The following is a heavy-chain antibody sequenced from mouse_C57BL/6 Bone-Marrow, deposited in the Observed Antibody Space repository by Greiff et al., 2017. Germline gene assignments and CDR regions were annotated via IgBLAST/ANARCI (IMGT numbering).Heavy chain of an antibody. CDR1: GYTFTNYW. CDR3: ARYFYYYAMDY. V-gene: IGHV1-63*01. CDR2: IYPGGGYT. J-gene: IGHJ4*01. Sequence: VMLVESGAELVRPGTSVKMSCKASGYTFTNYWIGWAKQRPGHGLEWIGDIYPGGGYTNYNEKFKGKATLTADKSSSTAYMQFSSLTSEDSAIYYCARYFYYYAMDYWGQGTSVTVSS.